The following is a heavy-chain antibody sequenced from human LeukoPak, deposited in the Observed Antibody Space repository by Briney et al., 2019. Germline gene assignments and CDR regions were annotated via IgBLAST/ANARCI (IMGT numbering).Heavy chain of an antibody. CDR2: IDYSGST. CDR3: ARHGNYGVDAFDI. V-gene: IGHV4-39*01. Sequence: PSETLSLTCTVSGGSISSSSYYWGWIRQPPGKGLEWIGSIDYSGSTYYNPSLKSRVTISVDTSKNQFSLKLSSVTAADTAEYYCARHGNYGVDAFDIWGQGTMVTVSS. J-gene: IGHJ3*02. CDR1: GGSISSSSYY. D-gene: IGHD1-7*01.